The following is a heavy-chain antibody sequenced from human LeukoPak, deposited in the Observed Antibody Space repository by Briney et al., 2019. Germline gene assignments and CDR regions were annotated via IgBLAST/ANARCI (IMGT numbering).Heavy chain of an antibody. J-gene: IGHJ6*03. D-gene: IGHD6-19*01. CDR1: GGSISRYY. CDR3: ARGRTGAQWLPTDYYYYMDV. CDR2: IYYSGST. V-gene: IGHV4-59*01. Sequence: PSETLSLTCTVSGGSISRYYWSWIRQPPGKGLEWIGYIYYSGSTNYNPSLKSRVTISVDTSKNQFSLKLSSVTAADTAVYYCARGRTGAQWLPTDYYYYMDVWGKGTTVTISS.